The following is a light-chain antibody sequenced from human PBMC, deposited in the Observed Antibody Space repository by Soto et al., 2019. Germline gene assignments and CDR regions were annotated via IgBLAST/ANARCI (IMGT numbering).Light chain of an antibody. Sequence: DIQITQSPSSLSSSVGDRVTITCRARRGIGNYLVCYQQIPGKAPKLLIYAASTLQSGVPSRFSGSGSGTEFTLTMSSQQRADGETYYCQKYNSAPLCVGGGTVVETK. CDR3: QKYNSAPLC. J-gene: IGKJ4*01. CDR1: RGIGNY. CDR2: AAS. V-gene: IGKV1-27*01.